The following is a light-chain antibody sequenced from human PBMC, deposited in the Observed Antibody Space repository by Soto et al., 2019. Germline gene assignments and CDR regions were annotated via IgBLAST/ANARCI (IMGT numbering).Light chain of an antibody. CDR2: GAS. J-gene: IGKJ4*01. Sequence: EIVMTQSPATLSVSPGERATLSCRASQSVSSNLAWYQQKAGLAPRLLIYGASTRATGIPARFRGSRSGTQFTRTNSSLQSEDFAVYYWQQYNNWPPLTFGGGTKVEIK. CDR3: QQYNNWPPLT. V-gene: IGKV3D-15*01. CDR1: QSVSSN.